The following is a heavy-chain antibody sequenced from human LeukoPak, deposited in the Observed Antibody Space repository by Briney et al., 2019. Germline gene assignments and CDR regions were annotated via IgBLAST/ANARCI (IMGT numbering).Heavy chain of an antibody. CDR1: GITLSNYG. Sequence: PGGSLRLSCAVSGITLSNYGMSWVRQAPGKGLEWVAGISDSGGSTNYADSVKGRFTISRDNPKNTLYLQMNSLRAEDTAVYFCAKRGVVIRFIIVGFHKEAYYFDSWGQGALVTVSS. CDR2: ISDSGGST. J-gene: IGHJ4*02. D-gene: IGHD3-10*01. CDR3: AKRGVVIRFIIVGFHKEAYYFDS. V-gene: IGHV3-23*01.